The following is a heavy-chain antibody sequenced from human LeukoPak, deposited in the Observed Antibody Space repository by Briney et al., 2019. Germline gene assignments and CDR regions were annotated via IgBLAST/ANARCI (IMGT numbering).Heavy chain of an antibody. D-gene: IGHD3-22*01. J-gene: IGHJ4*02. CDR2: ISGGGDTT. CDR1: GFSFSSYT. V-gene: IGHV3-23*01. CDR3: AKGLPYESRAYYDRLFDE. Sequence: GGSLRLSCSASGFSFSSYTMTWVRQAPGKGPEGVSIISGGGDTTFYTDSVKGRFTISRDNSKNTLYLQMNSLRVEDTAVYYSAKGLPYESRAYYDRLFDEWGQGTLVTVSS.